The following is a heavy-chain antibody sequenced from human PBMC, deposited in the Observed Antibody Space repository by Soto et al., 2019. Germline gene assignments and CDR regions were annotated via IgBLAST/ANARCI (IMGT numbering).Heavy chain of an antibody. CDR1: GDTFSSYS. CDR2: IIPVFRAA. J-gene: IGHJ6*02. V-gene: IGHV1-69*01. D-gene: IGHD1-7*01. Sequence: QVQLVQSGAEVKKPGSSVKVSCKASGDTFSSYSLTWVRQAPGPGLEWLGGIIPVFRAATYAQKFQGRVTITADESTRTAYMELNSLRSQDTAVYFCASDDGWNYRYYEMEVWGPGKTVTVSS. CDR3: ASDDGWNYRYYEMEV.